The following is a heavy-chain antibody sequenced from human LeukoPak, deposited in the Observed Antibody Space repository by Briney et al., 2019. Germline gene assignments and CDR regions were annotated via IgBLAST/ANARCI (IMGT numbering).Heavy chain of an antibody. V-gene: IGHV4-39*01. CDR3: ARQGYTYADDF. J-gene: IGHJ4*02. Sequence: SGTLSLTCTVSGGSISSSSYFWGWIRQPPGKGLEWIGSIFYSGSTYYNPSLNSRVTISIDTSKNQFSLRLSSVTAADTAVYFCARQGYTYADDFWGQGTLVTVSS. D-gene: IGHD5-18*01. CDR2: IFYSGST. CDR1: GGSISSSSYF.